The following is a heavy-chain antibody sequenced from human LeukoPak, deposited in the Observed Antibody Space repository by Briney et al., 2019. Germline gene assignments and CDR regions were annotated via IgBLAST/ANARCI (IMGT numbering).Heavy chain of an antibody. Sequence: PSETLSLTCAVSGYSISSGYYCGWIRQPPGKGLEWIGSIYHSGSTYYNPSLKSRVTISVDTSKNQFSLKLSSVTAADTAVYYCAEIAAAGFYWGQGTLVTVSS. V-gene: IGHV4-38-2*01. D-gene: IGHD6-13*01. J-gene: IGHJ4*02. CDR2: IYHSGST. CDR3: AEIAAAGFY. CDR1: GYSISSGYY.